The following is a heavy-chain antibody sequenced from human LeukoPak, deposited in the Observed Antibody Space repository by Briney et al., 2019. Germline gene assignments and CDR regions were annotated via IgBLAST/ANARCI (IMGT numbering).Heavy chain of an antibody. CDR1: GFTFSSYT. V-gene: IGHV3-23*01. Sequence: GGSLRLSCVASGFTFSSYTMSWVRQAPGKGLEWVSGISASDGSTYYADSVRGRFTISRDNSKNTLYLQMNSLRAEDTAVYYCAKAPPYSSGWLYYFDYWGQGTLVTVSS. CDR2: ISASDGST. CDR3: AKAPPYSSGWLYYFDY. J-gene: IGHJ4*02. D-gene: IGHD6-19*01.